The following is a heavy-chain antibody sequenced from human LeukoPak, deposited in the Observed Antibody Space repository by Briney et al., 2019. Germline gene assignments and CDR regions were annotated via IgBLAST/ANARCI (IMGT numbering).Heavy chain of an antibody. Sequence: PGRSLRLSCAASGFTFSSYAMHWVRQAPGKGLEWVAVIWYDGSNKYYADSVKGRFTISRDNSKNTLYLQMNSLRAEDTAVYYCARELPYDILTGYPTHHYYYGMDVWGQGTTVTVSS. J-gene: IGHJ6*02. CDR2: IWYDGSNK. CDR3: ARELPYDILTGYPTHHYYYGMDV. D-gene: IGHD3-9*01. CDR1: GFTFSSYA. V-gene: IGHV3-33*08.